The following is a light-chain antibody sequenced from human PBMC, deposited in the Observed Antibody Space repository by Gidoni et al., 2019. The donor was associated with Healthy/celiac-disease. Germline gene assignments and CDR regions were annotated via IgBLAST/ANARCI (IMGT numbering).Light chain of an antibody. CDR3: QSYDSSNHWV. J-gene: IGLJ3*02. Sequence: NFMLTQPHSVSESPGKTVTISCTRSSGSIASNYVQWYKQRPGSSPTTVIYEDNQRPSGVPDRFSVSIDSSSNSASLTISGLKTEDEADYYCQSYDSSNHWVFGGGTKLTVL. CDR2: EDN. V-gene: IGLV6-57*01. CDR1: SGSIASNY.